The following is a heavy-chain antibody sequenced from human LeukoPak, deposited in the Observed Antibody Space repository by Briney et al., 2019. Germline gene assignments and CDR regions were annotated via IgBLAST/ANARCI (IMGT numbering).Heavy chain of an antibody. CDR3: ARGGDILTGSPLYGMDV. Sequence: ASVKVSCKASGYTFTSYAMHWVRQAPGQRLEWMGWINAGNGNTKYSQKFQGRVTITRDTSASTAYMELSSLRSEDMAVYYCARGGDILTGSPLYGMDVWGQGTTVTVSS. CDR1: GYTFTSYA. J-gene: IGHJ6*02. V-gene: IGHV1-3*01. D-gene: IGHD3-9*01. CDR2: INAGNGNT.